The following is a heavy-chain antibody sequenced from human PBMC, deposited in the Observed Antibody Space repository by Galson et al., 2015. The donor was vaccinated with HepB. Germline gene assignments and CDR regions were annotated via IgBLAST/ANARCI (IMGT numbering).Heavy chain of an antibody. D-gene: IGHD6-19*01. V-gene: IGHV3-11*01. CDR2: IGGSGNTI. CDR3: ARSSIAVIWN. Sequence: SLRLSCAGSGFTFSDYYMSWIRQAPGKGLEWISYIGGSGNTIYYADSVRGRFTISRDNAKSSLFLQMNSLRAEDTAVYYCARSSIAVIWNWGQGTLVTVSS. J-gene: IGHJ4*02. CDR1: GFTFSDYY.